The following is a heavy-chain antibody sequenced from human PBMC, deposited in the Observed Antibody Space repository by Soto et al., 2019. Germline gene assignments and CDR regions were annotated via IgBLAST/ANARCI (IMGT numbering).Heavy chain of an antibody. CDR3: VKGNWGYSYNNWFDS. Sequence: GGSLRLSCSASGFTFRSYAIHWVRQAPGKGLEYVSALSGDGRSTYYADSVKGRFTVFRDNSKNTLFLQMSSLRVEDTAVYYCVKGNWGYSYNNWFDSWGQGTLVTVPQ. J-gene: IGHJ5*01. V-gene: IGHV3-64D*06. D-gene: IGHD5-18*01. CDR1: GFTFRSYA. CDR2: LSGDGRST.